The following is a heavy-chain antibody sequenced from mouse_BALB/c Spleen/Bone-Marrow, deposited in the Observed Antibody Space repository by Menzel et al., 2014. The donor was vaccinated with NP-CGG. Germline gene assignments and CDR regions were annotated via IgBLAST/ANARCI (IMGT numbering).Heavy chain of an antibody. D-gene: IGHD1-1*01. J-gene: IGHJ2*01. Sequence: EVQLQQSGAEIVKPGASVKSSCTTSGFNIEDSYIYWMKQRPGQGLEWIGRIDPANGNTKYDPKFQGKATITVDTSSATAYLQLSSLTSEDTAVYYCARNYGSSLDYWGQGTTLTVSS. V-gene: IGHV14-3*02. CDR2: IDPANGNT. CDR1: GFNIEDSY. CDR3: ARNYGSSLDY.